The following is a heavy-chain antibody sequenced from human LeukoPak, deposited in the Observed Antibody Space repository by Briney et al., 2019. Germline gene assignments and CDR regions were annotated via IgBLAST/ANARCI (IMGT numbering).Heavy chain of an antibody. CDR3: ARVFSGGSGGYFDY. J-gene: IGHJ4*02. Sequence: SETLSLTCAVYGGSFSGYYWSWIRHPPGKGMEWIGEINHSGSTNYNPSPKSRVTISVDTSKNQFSLKLSSVTAADTAVYYCARVFSGGSGGYFDYWGQGTLVTVSS. CDR2: INHSGST. V-gene: IGHV4-34*01. CDR1: GGSFSGYY. D-gene: IGHD3-10*01.